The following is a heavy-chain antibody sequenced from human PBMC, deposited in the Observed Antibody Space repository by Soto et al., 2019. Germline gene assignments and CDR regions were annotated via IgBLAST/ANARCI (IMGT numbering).Heavy chain of an antibody. CDR1: GFTFSTYG. CDR3: AKGGLKVTTSYYDS. V-gene: IGHV3-30*18. D-gene: IGHD4-17*01. Sequence: QVQLVESGGGVVQPGRSLRLSCAASGFTFSTYGMYWVRQAPGKGLEWVAVISYDGRNKYYGEAVKGRFTMSRDNSKNTLYLQMHRLRAEDTAVYYCAKGGLKVTTSYYDSWGQGTVVTVSS. J-gene: IGHJ4*02. CDR2: ISYDGRNK.